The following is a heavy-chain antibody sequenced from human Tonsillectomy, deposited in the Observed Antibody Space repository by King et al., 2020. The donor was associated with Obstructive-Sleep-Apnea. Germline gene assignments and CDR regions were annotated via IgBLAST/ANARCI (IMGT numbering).Heavy chain of an antibody. V-gene: IGHV5-51*01. Sequence: EWQLVQSGAEVKKPGESLRISCQGSGYSFSSYWIAWVRQMPGKGLEWMGIIYPGDSDIKYSPSFQGQVTISVDKSISTAYLQWSSLKASDRAIYYCARHGAAVHFYGMDVWGQGTTVTVS. CDR1: GYSFSSYW. D-gene: IGHD6-13*01. J-gene: IGHJ6*02. CDR3: ARHGAAVHFYGMDV. CDR2: IYPGDSDI.